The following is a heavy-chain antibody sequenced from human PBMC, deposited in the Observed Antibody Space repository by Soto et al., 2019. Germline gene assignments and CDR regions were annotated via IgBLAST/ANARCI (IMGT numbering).Heavy chain of an antibody. J-gene: IGHJ4*02. CDR1: GGTFSSYA. CDR2: IIPSFGTA. D-gene: IGHD5-18*01. Sequence: QVQLVQSGAEVKKPGSSVKVSCKASGGTFSSYAISWVRQAPGQGLEWMGGIIPSFGTANYAQKFQGSVTITAAESTSTSSMEMSSPRSEDTAVYYCAGVVTRNYYFACWGQGTLVTVSS. CDR3: AGVVTRNYYFAC. V-gene: IGHV1-69*01.